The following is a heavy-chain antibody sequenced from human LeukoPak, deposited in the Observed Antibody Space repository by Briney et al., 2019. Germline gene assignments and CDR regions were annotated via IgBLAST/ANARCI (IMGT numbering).Heavy chain of an antibody. CDR1: GGSPTMTMW. J-gene: IGHJ4*02. D-gene: IGHD2-8*01. V-gene: IGHV4/OR15-8*02. CDR3: TREGVHLPPFGF. CDR2: VHLSGAT. Sequence: SETLSLTCVQSGGSPTMTMWCTGSRQPPGKGLEWIGEVHLSGATNYNPSLESRVSMSIDKSKNHLSLEVTSVTAADTAIYYCTREGVHLPPFGFWGQGTLLTVSS.